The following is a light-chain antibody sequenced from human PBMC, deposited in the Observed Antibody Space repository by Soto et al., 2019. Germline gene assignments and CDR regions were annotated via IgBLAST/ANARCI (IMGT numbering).Light chain of an antibody. V-gene: IGKV3-11*01. Sequence: EIVLTQSPATLSLSPGERATLSCRASQSVSSYLAWYQQKPGQAPRLLIYDASNRATGIPARFSGSGSGTDFTLTISSLEPEXXXVXXXXXXXNWPPLTFGGGTKVEIK. CDR2: DAS. CDR1: QSVSSY. J-gene: IGKJ4*01. CDR3: XXXXNWPPLT.